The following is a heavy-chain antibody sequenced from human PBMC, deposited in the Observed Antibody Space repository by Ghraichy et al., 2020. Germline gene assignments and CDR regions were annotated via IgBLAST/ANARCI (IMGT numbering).Heavy chain of an antibody. CDR3: ARHVGGEGFDY. Sequence: TLSLTCTVSGGSITSSRYYWGWIRQPPGKGLEWIGSIFYSGTTYYNPSLKSRLTISVDTSRDQFSLTLTSVTAAETAVYYCARHVGGEGFDYWGQGTLVTVSS. CDR1: GGSITSSRYY. CDR2: IFYSGTT. V-gene: IGHV4-39*01. J-gene: IGHJ4*02. D-gene: IGHD3-10*01.